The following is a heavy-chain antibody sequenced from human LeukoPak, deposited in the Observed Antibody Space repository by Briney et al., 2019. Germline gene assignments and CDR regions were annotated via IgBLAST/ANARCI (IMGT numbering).Heavy chain of an antibody. Sequence: ASVKVSCKASGYTFTSYDINWVRQATGRGLEWMGWMNPNSGNTGYAQKFQGRVTMTRNTSISTAYMELSSLRSEDTAVYYCARAGRIVGASYYYYYMDVWGKGTTVTVSS. D-gene: IGHD1-26*01. V-gene: IGHV1-8*01. CDR2: MNPNSGNT. CDR1: GYTFTSYD. J-gene: IGHJ6*03. CDR3: ARAGRIVGASYYYYYMDV.